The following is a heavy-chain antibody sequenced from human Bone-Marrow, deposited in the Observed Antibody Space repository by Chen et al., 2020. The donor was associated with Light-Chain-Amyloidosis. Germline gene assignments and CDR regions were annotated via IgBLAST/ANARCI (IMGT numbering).Heavy chain of an antibody. V-gene: IGHV4-39*07. Sequence: QLQLQESGPRVVKPSETLSLTCAVSGGSISGTSYDWVWIRQPPGKGLEWIGTFYYTGITYYNPSLKSRVTISVDMSKNQFSLILSSVTAADTAVYYCAHMRGSDYDYVWGSYRYAENFDYWGQGTLVTVSS. CDR3: AHMRGSDYDYVWGSYRYAENFDY. D-gene: IGHD3-16*02. CDR2: FYYTGIT. CDR1: GGSISGTSYD. J-gene: IGHJ4*02.